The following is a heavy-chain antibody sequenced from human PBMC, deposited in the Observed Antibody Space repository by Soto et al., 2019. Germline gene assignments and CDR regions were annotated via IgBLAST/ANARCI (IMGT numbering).Heavy chain of an antibody. CDR3: ASDLTYYYGSGSYYNGSPDY. D-gene: IGHD3-10*01. Sequence: GGSLRLSCAASGFTFSSYSMNWVRQAPGKGLELVSSISSSSSYIYYADSVKGRFTISRDNAKNSLYLQMNSLRAEDTAVYYCASDLTYYYGSGSYYNGSPDYWGQGTLVTVSS. V-gene: IGHV3-21*01. CDR1: GFTFSSYS. CDR2: ISSSSSYI. J-gene: IGHJ4*02.